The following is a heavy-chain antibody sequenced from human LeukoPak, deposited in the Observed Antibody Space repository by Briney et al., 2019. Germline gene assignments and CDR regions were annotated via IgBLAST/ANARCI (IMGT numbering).Heavy chain of an antibody. J-gene: IGHJ4*02. Sequence: PGRSLRLFYAASGFTFSNYGMHWVRQAPGKGLEWVSFIWYDGSSKYYADSVKGRFTISRDNSKNTLYLQMNSLRAEDTAVYYCARFPEYSGFDYWGQGTLVTVSS. V-gene: IGHV3-33*01. CDR1: GFTFSNYG. CDR3: ARFPEYSGFDY. D-gene: IGHD6-6*01. CDR2: IWYDGSSK.